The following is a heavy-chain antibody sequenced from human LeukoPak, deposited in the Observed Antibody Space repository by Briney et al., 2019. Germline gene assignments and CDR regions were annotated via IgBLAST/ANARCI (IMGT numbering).Heavy chain of an antibody. D-gene: IGHD6-13*01. CDR1: GIPFSDYY. CDR2: ISTSGSYT. V-gene: IGHV3-11*03. Sequence: GGSLRLSCVVSGIPFSDYYLNWIRQAPGKGLEWISYISTSGSYTDYAHSVKGRFTISRDDAKSALYLQMDSLRLEDTAVYYCAAGTAADFWGQGTLVTVSS. J-gene: IGHJ4*02. CDR3: AAGTAADF.